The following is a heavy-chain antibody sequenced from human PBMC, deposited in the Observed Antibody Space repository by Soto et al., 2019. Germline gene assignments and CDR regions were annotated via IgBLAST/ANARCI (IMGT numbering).Heavy chain of an antibody. J-gene: IGHJ4*02. CDR3: VRDRYTMSDFWRAYSSV. D-gene: IGHD3-3*01. Sequence: EVRLVQSGGGLVQPGGSVRLSCAASGFTFSSSPISWVRQVPGKGLEWISAIRSDGGSMYYIDSVKGRFTISRANSKNTSSLRMKNLRAEDTAIYYCVRDRYTMSDFWRAYSSVWGQGALVIVSS. V-gene: IGHV3-23*04. CDR2: IRSDGGSM. CDR1: GFTFSSSP.